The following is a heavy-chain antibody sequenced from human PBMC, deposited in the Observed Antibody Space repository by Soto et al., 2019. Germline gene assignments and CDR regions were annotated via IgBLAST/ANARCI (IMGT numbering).Heavy chain of an antibody. V-gene: IGHV1-3*01. CDR3: ARAQGGYSGSYRFDY. Sequence: QVQLVQSGAEVKKPGASVKVSCKASGYTFTSYAMHWVRQAPGQRLEWMGWINAGNGNTKYLQKFQGRVTITRDTSASTAYMELSRLRSEDTAVYYYARAQGGYSGSYRFDYWGQGTLVTVSS. J-gene: IGHJ4*02. D-gene: IGHD1-26*01. CDR2: INAGNGNT. CDR1: GYTFTSYA.